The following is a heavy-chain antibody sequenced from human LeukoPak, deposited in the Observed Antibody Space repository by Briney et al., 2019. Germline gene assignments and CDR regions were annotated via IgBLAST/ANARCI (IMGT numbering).Heavy chain of an antibody. J-gene: IGHJ6*02. Sequence: SQTLSLTCAISGDSVSSNSAAWNWIRQSPSRGLEWLGRTYYRSKWYNDYAVSVKSRITINPDTSKNQFSLQLNSVTPEDTAVYYCARFGYSSSWYYYYGMDVWGQGTTVTVSS. CDR3: ARFGYSSSWYYYYGMDV. D-gene: IGHD6-13*01. CDR1: GDSVSSNSAA. CDR2: TYYRSKWYN. V-gene: IGHV6-1*01.